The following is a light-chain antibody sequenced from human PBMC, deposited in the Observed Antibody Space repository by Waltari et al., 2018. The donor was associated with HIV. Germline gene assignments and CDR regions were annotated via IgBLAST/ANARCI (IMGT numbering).Light chain of an antibody. CDR1: QSVSNNY. V-gene: IGKV3D-20*01. J-gene: IGKJ5*01. CDR2: DAS. CDR3: QQYVTSVPFT. Sequence: EIVLTQSPATLSLSPGERATLSCGASQSVSNNYLAWYQQKPGLAPRLLIYDASSRATGIPDRFSGSGSGADFTLTIRRLEPEDFAVYYCQQYVTSVPFTFGQGTRLEIK.